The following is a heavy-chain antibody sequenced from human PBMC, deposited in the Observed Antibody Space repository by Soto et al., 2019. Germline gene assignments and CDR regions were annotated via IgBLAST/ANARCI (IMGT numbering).Heavy chain of an antibody. D-gene: IGHD3-9*01. V-gene: IGHV1-18*01. Sequence: QVHLVQSGVEVKTPGASVKVSCQASGYTFFTYDISWVRQAPGQGLEWMGWISTYSGDTKYAQKFQGRVTMTTDTSTTTAYLELRSVRTDATAVYYGVRHDGPLTSESWFDPWGQGTLVTVSS. CDR1: GYTFFTYD. CDR3: VRHDGPLTSESWFDP. J-gene: IGHJ5*02. CDR2: ISTYSGDT.